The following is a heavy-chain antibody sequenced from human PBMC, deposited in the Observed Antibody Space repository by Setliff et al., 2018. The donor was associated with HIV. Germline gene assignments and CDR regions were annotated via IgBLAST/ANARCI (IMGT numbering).Heavy chain of an antibody. CDR2: MYYTGSP. Sequence: SETLSLTCTVSGDSISISIYYWGWVRQPPGKGLEWIGGMYYTGSPFYNPSLKSRVTISVDTSNNQFSLKLSSVTAADTAVYYCARGGGTSSPIDYHYYIDVWGRGTTVTVSS. D-gene: IGHD6-6*01. J-gene: IGHJ6*03. CDR3: ARGGGTSSPIDYHYYIDV. V-gene: IGHV4-39*01. CDR1: GDSISISIYY.